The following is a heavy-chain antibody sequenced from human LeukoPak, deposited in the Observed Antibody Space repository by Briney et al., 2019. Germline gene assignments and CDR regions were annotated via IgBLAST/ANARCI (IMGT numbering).Heavy chain of an antibody. V-gene: IGHV3-23*01. Sequence: GGSLRLSCAASGFSFSNYAMNWVRQAPGKGLEWVSAISSTSSRTYYTDSVKGRFTISRDNSKNTLYLQMNSLRAEDTAVYYCARDYGEGGYYFDYWGQGTLVTVSS. D-gene: IGHD4-17*01. J-gene: IGHJ4*02. CDR3: ARDYGEGGYYFDY. CDR1: GFSFSNYA. CDR2: ISSTSSRT.